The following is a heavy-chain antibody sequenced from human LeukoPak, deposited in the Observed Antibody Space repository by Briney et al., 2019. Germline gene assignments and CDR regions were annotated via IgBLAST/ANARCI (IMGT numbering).Heavy chain of an antibody. V-gene: IGHV4-34*01. CDR1: GGSFSGYY. Sequence: SETLSLTCAVDGGSFSGYYWSWIRQPPGKGLEWIGEINHSGSTNYNPSLKSRVTISVDTSKNQFSLKLSSVTAADTAVYYCARGLTIYSSSRFDYWGQGTLVTVSS. D-gene: IGHD6-6*01. CDR3: ARGLTIYSSSRFDY. J-gene: IGHJ4*02. CDR2: INHSGST.